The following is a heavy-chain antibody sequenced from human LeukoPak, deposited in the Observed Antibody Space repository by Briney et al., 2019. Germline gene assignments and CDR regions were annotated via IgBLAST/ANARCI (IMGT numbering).Heavy chain of an antibody. J-gene: IGHJ4*02. V-gene: IGHV4-39*07. CDR1: GGSISSSSYY. CDR3: ARAAEEEYFDY. Sequence: SETLSLTCTVSGGSISSSSYYWGWIRQPPGKGLEWIGSIYYSGSTYYNPSLKSRVTISVDTSKNQFSLKLSSVTAADTAVYYCARAAEEEYFDYWGQGTLVTVSS. CDR2: IYYSGST.